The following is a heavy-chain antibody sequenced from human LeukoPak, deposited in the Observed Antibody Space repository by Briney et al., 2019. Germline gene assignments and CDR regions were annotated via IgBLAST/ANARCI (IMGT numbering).Heavy chain of an antibody. V-gene: IGHV5-51*01. Sequence: GESLKISCKASGYPFTNYWIGWVRPTPGKGLEWMGIIHPGDSDTRYRTSFQGQVAMSVDESTSTAYLHWTSLKASDTAIYYCARHAGYCTGGKCYSFYYFDYWGQGTLVTVSS. CDR2: IHPGDSDT. J-gene: IGHJ4*02. CDR3: ARHAGYCTGGKCYSFYYFDY. D-gene: IGHD2-15*01. CDR1: GYPFTNYW.